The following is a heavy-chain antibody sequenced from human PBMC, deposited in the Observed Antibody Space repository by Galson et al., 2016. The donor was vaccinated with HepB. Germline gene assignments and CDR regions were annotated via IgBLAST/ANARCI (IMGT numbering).Heavy chain of an antibody. V-gene: IGHV3-23*01. Sequence: SLRLSCAASGFAFSTFSMNWVRQAPGKGLEWVASISTRRTTYYSDSVQGRFTISRDNSNNTLYLQMNGLRAEDTAVYYCAKERLVQRIFDHWGQGTLLTVSS. CDR2: ISTRRTT. CDR1: GFAFSTFS. J-gene: IGHJ4*02. D-gene: IGHD1/OR15-1a*01. CDR3: AKERLVQRIFDH.